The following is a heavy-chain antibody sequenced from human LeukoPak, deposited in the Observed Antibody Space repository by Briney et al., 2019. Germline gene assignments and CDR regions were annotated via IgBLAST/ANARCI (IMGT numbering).Heavy chain of an antibody. D-gene: IGHD6-13*01. J-gene: IGHJ5*02. CDR1: GGTFSSYA. Sequence: SVKVSCKASGGTFSSYAISWVRQAPGQGLEWMGGIIPIFGTANYAQKFQGRVTITADESTSSAYMELSSLRSEDTAVYYCARGLDSSGYSSSDPWGQGTLVTVSS. CDR2: IIPIFGTA. V-gene: IGHV1-69*13. CDR3: ARGLDSSGYSSSDP.